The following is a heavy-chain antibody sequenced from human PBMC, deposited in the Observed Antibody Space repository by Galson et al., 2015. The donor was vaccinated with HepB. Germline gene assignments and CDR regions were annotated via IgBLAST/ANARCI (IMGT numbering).Heavy chain of an antibody. CDR3: TTNFERWGGDIVATTTYYFDY. CDR1: GFTFSNAW. V-gene: IGHV3-15*01. D-gene: IGHD5-12*01. J-gene: IGHJ4*02. CDR2: IKSKTDGGTT. Sequence: SLRLSCAASGFTFSNAWMSWVRQAPGKGLEWVGRIKSKTDGGTTDYAAPVKGRFTISRDDSKNTLYLQMNSMKTEDTAVYYCTTNFERWGGDIVATTTYYFDYWGQGTLVTVSS.